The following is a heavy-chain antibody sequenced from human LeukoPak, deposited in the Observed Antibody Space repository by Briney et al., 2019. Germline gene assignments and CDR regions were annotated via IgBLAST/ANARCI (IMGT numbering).Heavy chain of an antibody. CDR1: GFTFSSYA. D-gene: IGHD6-13*01. CDR3: AKVSWANYFDY. J-gene: IGHJ4*02. Sequence: PGGSLRLSCAVSGFTFSSYAMSWVRQAPGKGLEWVSTISGSGDNTYSADSVRGRFTNSRDNSKNTLYLQMNSLRAEDTAIYYCAKVSWANYFDYWGQGTLVTVSS. CDR2: ISGSGDNT. V-gene: IGHV3-23*01.